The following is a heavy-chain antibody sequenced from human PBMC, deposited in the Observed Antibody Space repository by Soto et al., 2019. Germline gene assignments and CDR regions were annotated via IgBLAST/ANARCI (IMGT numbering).Heavy chain of an antibody. D-gene: IGHD2-2*01. CDR1: GYTFTSYA. V-gene: IGHV1-3*01. CDR2: INAGNGNT. J-gene: IGHJ4*02. CDR3: ARDRSWDIVVVPAAIPFDY. Sequence: QVQLVQSGAEVKKPGASVKVSCKASGYTFTSYAMHWVRQAPGQRREWMGWINAGNGNTKYSQKFQGRVTITRDTSASTAYMELSSLRSEDTAVYYCARDRSWDIVVVPAAIPFDYWGQGTLVTVSS.